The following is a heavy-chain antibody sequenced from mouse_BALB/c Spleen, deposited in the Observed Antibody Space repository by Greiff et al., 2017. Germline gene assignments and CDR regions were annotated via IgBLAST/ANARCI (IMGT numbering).Heavy chain of an antibody. Sequence: VQLQQSGAELVRSGASVKLSCTASGFKIKDYYMHWVKQRPEQGLEWIGWIDPENGDTEYAPKFQGKATMTADTSSNTAYLQLSSLTSEDTAVYYCARKGIDSAMDYWGQGTSVTVSS. CDR2: IDPENGDT. V-gene: IGHV14-4*02. CDR1: GFKIKDYY. CDR3: ARKGIDSAMDY. D-gene: IGHD3-2*01. J-gene: IGHJ4*01.